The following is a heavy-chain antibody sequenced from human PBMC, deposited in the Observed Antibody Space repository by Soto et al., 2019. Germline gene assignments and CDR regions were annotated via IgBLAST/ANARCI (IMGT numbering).Heavy chain of an antibody. J-gene: IGHJ3*02. Sequence: SETLSLTCTVSGGSISSSSYYWGWIRQPPGKGLEWIGSIYYSGSTYYNPSLKSRVTISVDTSKNQFSLKLSSVTAADTAVYYCARRERWKYSSGWYGAFDIWGQGTMVTVSS. V-gene: IGHV4-39*01. CDR3: ARRERWKYSSGWYGAFDI. CDR2: IYYSGST. CDR1: GGSISSSSYY. D-gene: IGHD6-19*01.